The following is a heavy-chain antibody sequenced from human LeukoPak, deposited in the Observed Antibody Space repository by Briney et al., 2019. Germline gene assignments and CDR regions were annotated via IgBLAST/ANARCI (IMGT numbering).Heavy chain of an antibody. D-gene: IGHD6-13*01. CDR3: AKRSAAGTVGYFDY. V-gene: IGHV3-9*01. CDR1: GFTFDDYA. Sequence: TGGSLRLSCAASGFTFDDYAVHWVRQAPGKGLEWVSGISWNSGTIYYADSVKGRFTISRDDAKNSLYLQMHSLRAEDTALYYCAKRSAAGTVGYFDYWGQGTLVTVSS. J-gene: IGHJ4*02. CDR2: ISWNSGTI.